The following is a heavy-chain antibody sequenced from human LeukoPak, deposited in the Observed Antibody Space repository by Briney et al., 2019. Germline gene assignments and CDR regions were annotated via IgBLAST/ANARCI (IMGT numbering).Heavy chain of an antibody. V-gene: IGHV3-21*04. CDR3: AKALGELSFIIDY. D-gene: IGHD3-16*02. Sequence: GGSLRLSCAASGFTFSSYSMNWVRQAPGKGLEWVSSISSSSSYIYYANSVKGRFTISRDNSKDTIYLQMNSLRVEDTAVYYCAKALGELSFIIDYWGQGTLVTVSS. CDR2: ISSSSSYI. CDR1: GFTFSSYS. J-gene: IGHJ4*02.